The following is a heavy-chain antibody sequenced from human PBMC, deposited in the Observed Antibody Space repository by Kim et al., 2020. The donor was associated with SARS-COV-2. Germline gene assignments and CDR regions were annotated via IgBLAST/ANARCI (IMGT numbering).Heavy chain of an antibody. D-gene: IGHD6-19*01. Sequence: GESLKISCKGSGYSFTSYCIGWVRQMPGKGLEWMGIIYPGDSDTRYRPSFQGQVTIAADKSISTAYLQRSSLKASDTAMYYCARLPNSSGWRILFDYWGQVSLVAVS. V-gene: IGHV5-51*01. CDR3: ARLPNSSGWRILFDY. CDR2: IYPGDSDT. CDR1: GYSFTSYC. J-gene: IGHJ4*02.